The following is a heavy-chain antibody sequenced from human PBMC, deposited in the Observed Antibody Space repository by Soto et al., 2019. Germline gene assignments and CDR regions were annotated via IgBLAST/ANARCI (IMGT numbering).Heavy chain of an antibody. Sequence: ASVKVSCKASGGTFSSYAISWVRQAPGQGLEWMGGIIPIFGTANYAQKFQGRVTITADESTSTAYMELSSLRSEDTAVYYCARPRGANAGYCSGMDVWGQGTAVTVSS. CDR1: GGTFSSYA. CDR3: ARPRGANAGYCSGMDV. V-gene: IGHV1-69*13. D-gene: IGHD3-16*01. J-gene: IGHJ6*01. CDR2: IIPIFGTA.